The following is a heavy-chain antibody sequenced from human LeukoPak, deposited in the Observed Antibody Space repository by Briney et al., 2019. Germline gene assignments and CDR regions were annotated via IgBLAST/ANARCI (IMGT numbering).Heavy chain of an antibody. CDR3: TLGGPIVVLPVAFDY. CDR1: GFTFSSFS. D-gene: IGHD2-2*01. CDR2: ISSSSSPI. Sequence: PGGSLRLSCAASGFTFSSFSMNWVRQAPGKGLEWVSSISSSSSPIYYADSVKGRFTISRDNARKSLFLQMNSLRAEDTAIYYCTLGGPIVVLPVAFDYWGQGTMVTVSS. J-gene: IGHJ4*02. V-gene: IGHV3-21*01.